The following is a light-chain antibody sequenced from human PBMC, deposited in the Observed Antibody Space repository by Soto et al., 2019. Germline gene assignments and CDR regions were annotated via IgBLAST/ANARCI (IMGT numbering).Light chain of an antibody. CDR3: QQYNSYSWT. Sequence: DIQMTQSPSTLSETVGDRVTITCRASQSISSWLAWYQQKPGKAPKLLIYKASSLESGVPSRFSGSGSGREFTLTISSLQPDDFATYYCQQYNSYSWTFGQGTKVEIK. V-gene: IGKV1-5*03. J-gene: IGKJ1*01. CDR1: QSISSW. CDR2: KAS.